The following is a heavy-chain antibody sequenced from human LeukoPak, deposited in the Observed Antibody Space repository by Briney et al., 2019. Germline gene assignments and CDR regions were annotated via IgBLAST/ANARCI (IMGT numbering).Heavy chain of an antibody. V-gene: IGHV1-2*02. CDR3: ARSQRGIVVVPAAQGGFDY. D-gene: IGHD2-2*01. Sequence: ASVKVSCKASGYTFTGYYMHWVRQAPGQGLEWMGWINPNSGGTNYAQKFQGRATMTRDTSISTAYMELSRLRSDDTAVYYCARSQRGIVVVPAAQGGFDYWGQGTLVTVSS. J-gene: IGHJ4*02. CDR2: INPNSGGT. CDR1: GYTFTGYY.